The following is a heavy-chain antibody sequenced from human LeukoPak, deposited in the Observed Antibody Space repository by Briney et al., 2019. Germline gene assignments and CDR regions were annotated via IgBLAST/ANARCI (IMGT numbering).Heavy chain of an antibody. CDR1: GFTFSSYE. V-gene: IGHV3-48*03. CDR2: ISSSGSTI. Sequence: GGSLRLSCAASGFTFSSYEMNWVRQAPGKGLEWVSYISSSGSTIYYADSVKGRFTISRDNAKNSLYLQMNSLRAEDTAVYYCASPLGYCSGGSCYLVCWGQGTLVTVSS. CDR3: ASPLGYCSGGSCYLVC. J-gene: IGHJ4*02. D-gene: IGHD2-15*01.